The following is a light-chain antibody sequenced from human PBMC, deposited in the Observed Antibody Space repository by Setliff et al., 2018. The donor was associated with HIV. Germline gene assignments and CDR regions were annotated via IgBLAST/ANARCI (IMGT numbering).Light chain of an antibody. V-gene: IGLV2-14*03. CDR3: SSYTASRALV. CDR1: SSDVGGYDY. J-gene: IGLJ3*02. CDR2: DVH. Sequence: QSALTQPASVSGSPGQSITISCTGSSSDVGGYDYVAWYQQHPGKTPELLIFDVHNRPSGVSHRFSGSKSGNTASLTISGLQAEDEADYYCSSYTASRALVFGGGT.